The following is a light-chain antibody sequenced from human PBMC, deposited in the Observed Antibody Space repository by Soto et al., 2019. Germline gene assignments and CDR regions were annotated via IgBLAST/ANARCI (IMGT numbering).Light chain of an antibody. CDR1: QSISSY. V-gene: IGKV3-11*01. Sequence: EIVLTQSPATLSLSPGERATLSCRATQSISSYLAWYQQKPGQAPRLLIYDASHRATGIPARFSGSGSGTDFTLTISSLEAEDFVVYYCQQRSNWPPITFGQGTLLEIK. J-gene: IGKJ5*01. CDR2: DAS. CDR3: QQRSNWPPIT.